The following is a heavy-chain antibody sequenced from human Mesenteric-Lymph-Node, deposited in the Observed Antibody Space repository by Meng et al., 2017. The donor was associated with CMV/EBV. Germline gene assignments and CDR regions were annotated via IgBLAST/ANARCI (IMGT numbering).Heavy chain of an antibody. CDR2: IYHSGST. V-gene: IGHV4-38-2*02. J-gene: IGHJ5*02. CDR1: GYSISSGYY. Sequence: SETLSLTCTVSGYSISSGYYWGWIRQPPGKGLEWIGSIYHSGSTYYNPSLKSRVTISVDTSKNQFSLKLSSVTAADTAVYYCARVEAAAGTWWFDPWGQGTLVTVSS. CDR3: ARVEAAAGTWWFDP. D-gene: IGHD6-13*01.